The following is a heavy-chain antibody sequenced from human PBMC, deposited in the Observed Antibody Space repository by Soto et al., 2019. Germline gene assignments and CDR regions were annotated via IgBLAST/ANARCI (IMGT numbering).Heavy chain of an antibody. CDR2: INAGNGNT. CDR3: ASPDLNRMSAAPPLAHYYGMDV. J-gene: IGHJ6*02. Sequence: GSVKVSCKASGYTFTSYAMHWVRQAPGQRLGWMGWINAGNGNTKYSQKFQGRVTITRDTSASTAYMELSSLRSEDTAVYYCASPDLNRMSAAPPLAHYYGMDVWGQGTTVTVSS. D-gene: IGHD6-13*01. CDR1: GYTFTSYA. V-gene: IGHV1-3*01.